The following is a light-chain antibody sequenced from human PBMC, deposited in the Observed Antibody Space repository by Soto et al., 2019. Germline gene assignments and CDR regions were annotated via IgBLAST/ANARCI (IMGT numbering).Light chain of an antibody. J-gene: IGKJ1*01. CDR2: DAS. CDR1: QSVSSY. CDR3: QKRSNWPWT. Sequence: EIVLTQSPATLSLSPGERATLSCWASQSVSSYLAWYQHKPGQAPRLLIYDASNRATGIPARFSGSGSGTDFTLTISSLYPEDCAVYYCQKRSNWPWTFGQGTKVEIK. V-gene: IGKV3-11*01.